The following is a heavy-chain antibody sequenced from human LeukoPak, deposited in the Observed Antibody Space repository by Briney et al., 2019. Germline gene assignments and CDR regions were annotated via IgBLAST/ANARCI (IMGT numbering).Heavy chain of an antibody. CDR3: ARDGIAAAGTFEDY. V-gene: IGHV3-7*01. CDR1: GFTFSSYW. CDR2: IKQDGSEK. J-gene: IGHJ4*02. Sequence: GGSLRLXCAASGFTFSSYWMSWVRQAPGKGLEWVADIKQDGSEKYYVDSVKGRFTISRDNAKNSLYLQMNSLRAEDTAVYYCARDGIAAAGTFEDYWGQGTLVTVSS. D-gene: IGHD6-13*01.